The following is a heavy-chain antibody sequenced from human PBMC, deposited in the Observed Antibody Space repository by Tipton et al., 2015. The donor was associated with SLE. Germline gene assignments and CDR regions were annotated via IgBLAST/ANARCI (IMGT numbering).Heavy chain of an antibody. V-gene: IGHV3-30*02. J-gene: IGHJ4*02. CDR3: AKAGPKGSYLIDS. CDR1: GFSFSDYA. D-gene: IGHD1-26*01. CDR2: IWSDGSET. Sequence: SLRLSCAASGFSFSDYAMHWVRQAPGKGLEWVALIWSDGSETKYADSVKGRFTISRDNSKSTLYLQMNSLRPEDTAVHYCAKAGPKGSYLIDSWGQGTLVTVSS.